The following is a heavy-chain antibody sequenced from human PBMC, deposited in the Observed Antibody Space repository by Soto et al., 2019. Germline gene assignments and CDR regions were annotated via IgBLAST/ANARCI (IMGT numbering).Heavy chain of an antibody. CDR1: GFPVSSNY. V-gene: IGHV3-66*01. CDR3: AREPFMPTQAGFDP. D-gene: IGHD2-2*01. CDR2: IYSGGST. Sequence: GGSLRLSCAASGFPVSSNYMSWVRQAPGKGLEWVSVIYSGGSTYYADSVKGRFTISRDNSKNTLYLQMNSLRAEDTAVYYCAREPFMPTQAGFDPWGQGTLVTVSS. J-gene: IGHJ5*02.